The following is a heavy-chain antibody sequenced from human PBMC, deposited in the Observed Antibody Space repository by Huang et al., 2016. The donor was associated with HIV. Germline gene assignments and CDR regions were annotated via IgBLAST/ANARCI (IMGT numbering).Heavy chain of an antibody. Sequence: QVLLVQSGAEVRKPGSSVKVSCTAFGGTFSSYAIRWVRQGPGQGLEGMGGIIPIFGTANYTQKFQGRVTITVDESTNTGYMELTRLTSEDTAVYYCARTAYSYGFRQGYNWFDPWGQGTPVTVSS. V-gene: IGHV1-69*13. J-gene: IGHJ5*02. CDR2: IIPIFGTA. D-gene: IGHD5-18*01. CDR1: GGTFSSYA. CDR3: ARTAYSYGFRQGYNWFDP.